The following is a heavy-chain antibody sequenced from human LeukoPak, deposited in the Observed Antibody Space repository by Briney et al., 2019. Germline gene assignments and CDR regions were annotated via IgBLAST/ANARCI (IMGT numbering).Heavy chain of an antibody. D-gene: IGHD3-3*01. CDR3: ARGDPIYDFWSGGDH. CDR1: GFTFSSYA. Sequence: GGSLRLSCAASGFTFSSYAMHWVRQAPGKGLEWVAVISYDGSNKYYADSVKGRFTISRDNARNFPYLQMNSLRAEDTAVYYCARGDPIYDFWSGGDHWGQGSLVSVSS. CDR2: ISYDGSNK. V-gene: IGHV3-30*04. J-gene: IGHJ4*02.